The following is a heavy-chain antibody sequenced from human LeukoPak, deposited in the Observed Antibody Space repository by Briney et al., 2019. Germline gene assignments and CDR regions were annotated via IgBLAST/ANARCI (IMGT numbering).Heavy chain of an antibody. D-gene: IGHD6-25*01. CDR1: GFIFNNYA. Sequence: GGSLRLSCAASGFIFNNYAMNWVRQAPGKGLECVSAISSNGDSTFYANSVKGRFTISRDNSKNTLYLLMGSLRAEDMAVYYCARDWRLDYWGQGTLVTVSS. CDR2: ISSNGDST. J-gene: IGHJ4*02. CDR3: ARDWRLDY. V-gene: IGHV3-64*01.